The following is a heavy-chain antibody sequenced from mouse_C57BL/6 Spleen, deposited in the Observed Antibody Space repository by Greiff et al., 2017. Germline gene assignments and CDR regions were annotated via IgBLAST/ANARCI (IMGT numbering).Heavy chain of an antibody. Sequence: EVKLVESGGGLVKPGGSLKLSCAASGFTFSDSGMHWVRQAPETGLEWVAYFSSGSSTIYSADTVKGRFTISRDNAKNTMFRQMTSLRSEDTAMYYCARSGDGYYQFAYWGQGTLVTVSA. CDR3: ARSGDGYYQFAY. CDR1: GFTFSDSG. D-gene: IGHD2-3*01. J-gene: IGHJ3*01. CDR2: FSSGSSTI. V-gene: IGHV5-17*01.